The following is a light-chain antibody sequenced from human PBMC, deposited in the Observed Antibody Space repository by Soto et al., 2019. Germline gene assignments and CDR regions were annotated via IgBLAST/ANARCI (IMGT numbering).Light chain of an antibody. CDR2: AAS. J-gene: IGKJ5*01. CDR1: QSISNH. V-gene: IGKV1-39*01. Sequence: IQVTQSPSSLSASVGDRVTITCRASQSISNHLNWYQQRTGKAPKLLIYAASSLQSGVPSRFSGSGSETDFTLTISSLQPKDFAVYYCQQYGSSSITFGQGTRLENK. CDR3: QQYGSSSIT.